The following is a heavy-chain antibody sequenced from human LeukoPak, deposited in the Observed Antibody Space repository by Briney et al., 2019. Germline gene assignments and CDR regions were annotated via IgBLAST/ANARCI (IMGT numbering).Heavy chain of an antibody. CDR2: INTSGST. CDR3: ASTDCGGDCYSFDY. CDR1: GGSISSYY. Sequence: PSETLSLTCTVSGGSISSYYWSWIRQPAGKGLEWIGRINTSGSTNYNPSLKSRVTMSVDTSKNQFSLKLSSVTAADTAVYYCASTDCGGDCYSFDYWGQGTLVTVPS. J-gene: IGHJ4*02. V-gene: IGHV4-4*07. D-gene: IGHD2-21*02.